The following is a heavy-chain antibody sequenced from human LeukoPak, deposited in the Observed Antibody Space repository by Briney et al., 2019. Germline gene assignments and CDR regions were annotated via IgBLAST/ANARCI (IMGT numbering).Heavy chain of an antibody. V-gene: IGHV3-30*18. CDR2: ISYDGSNK. Sequence: GGPLRLSCAASGFTFSSYDMHWVRQAPGKGLEWVAVISYDGSNKYYADSVKGRFTISRDNSKNTLYLQMNSLRAEDTAVYYCAKDARSDYWGQGTLVTVSS. CDR1: GFTFSSYD. J-gene: IGHJ4*02. CDR3: AKDARSDY.